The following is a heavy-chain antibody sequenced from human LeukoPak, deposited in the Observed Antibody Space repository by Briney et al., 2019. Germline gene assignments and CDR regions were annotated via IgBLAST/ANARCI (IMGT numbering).Heavy chain of an antibody. CDR3: ARGPSSRRLRTYNWFDP. J-gene: IGHJ5*02. Sequence: PSETLSLTCAVYGGSFSGYYWSWIRQPPGKGLEWVGEINHSGSTNYNPSLKSRVTISVDTSKNQFSLKLSSVTAADTAVYYCARGPSSRRLRTYNWFDPWGQGTLVTVSS. CDR1: GGSFSGYY. CDR2: INHSGST. D-gene: IGHD4-17*01. V-gene: IGHV4-34*01.